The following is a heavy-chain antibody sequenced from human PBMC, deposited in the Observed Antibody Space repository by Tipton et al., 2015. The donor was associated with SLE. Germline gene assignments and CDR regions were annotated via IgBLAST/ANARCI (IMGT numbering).Heavy chain of an antibody. CDR2: IYTSGST. V-gene: IGHV4-4*09. CDR1: GGSISSYY. CDR3: AATGYYWDFDY. Sequence: TLSLTCTVSGGSISSYYWSWIRQPPGKGLEWIGYIYTSGSTKYNPSLKSRVTISVDTSKNQFSLKLSSVTAADTAVYYCAATGYYWDFDYWGQGTLVTVSS. J-gene: IGHJ4*02. D-gene: IGHD1-20*01.